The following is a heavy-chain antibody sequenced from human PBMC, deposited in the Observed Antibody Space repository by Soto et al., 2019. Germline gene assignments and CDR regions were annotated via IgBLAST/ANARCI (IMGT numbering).Heavy chain of an antibody. D-gene: IGHD3-10*01. CDR2: MNPNSGNT. Sequence: ASVKVSCKASGYTFTSYDINWVRQATGQGLEWMGWMNPNSGNTGYAQKFQGRVTMTRNTSISTAYMELSSLRAEDTAVYYCVKNYGPRGYYYGMDVWGQGTTVTVSS. V-gene: IGHV1-8*01. CDR3: VKNYGPRGYYYGMDV. CDR1: GYTFTSYD. J-gene: IGHJ6*02.